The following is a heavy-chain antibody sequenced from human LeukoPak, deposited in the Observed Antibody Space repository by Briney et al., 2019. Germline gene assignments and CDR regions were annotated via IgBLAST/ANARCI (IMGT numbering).Heavy chain of an antibody. CDR1: GGSMSSGIYS. J-gene: IGHJ4*02. Sequence: SETLSLTCAVSGGSMSSGIYSWNWIRQPPGKGLEWIGYIYHTGSTYYNPSLRSRVTISVDTSKNQFSLKLSSVTAADTAVYYCARDSSTTFDYWGQGTLVTVSS. D-gene: IGHD1-26*01. V-gene: IGHV4-30-2*05. CDR2: IYHTGST. CDR3: ARDSSTTFDY.